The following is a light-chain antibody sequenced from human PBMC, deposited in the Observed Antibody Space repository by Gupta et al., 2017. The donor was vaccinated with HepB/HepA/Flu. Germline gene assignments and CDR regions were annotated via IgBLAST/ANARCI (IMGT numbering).Light chain of an antibody. CDR2: GAS. J-gene: IGKJ4*01. V-gene: IGKV3-20*01. CDR3: QQEGSSPLT. CDR1: QSVSSSY. Sequence: EIVLTQSPGTLSLSPGERATLSCRASQSVSSSYLAWYQQKPGQAPRLLIYGASSRATGIPDRFSGSGSGTEFTLTISRREPEDFAVYYCQQEGSSPLTFGGGTKVEIK.